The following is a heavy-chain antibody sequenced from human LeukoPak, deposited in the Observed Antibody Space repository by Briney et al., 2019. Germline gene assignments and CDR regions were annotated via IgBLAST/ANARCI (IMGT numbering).Heavy chain of an antibody. CDR2: INWNGGSS. CDR3: ARAYSSSWYFFGY. D-gene: IGHD6-13*01. CDR1: GFAFDDYG. J-gene: IGHJ4*02. Sequence: PGGSLRLSCAASGFAFDDYGMSWVRQAPGKGLEWVSGINWNGGSSGYADSVKGRFTISRDSAKNSLYLQMNSLRAEDTALYYCARAYSSSWYFFGYWGQGTLVTVSS. V-gene: IGHV3-20*04.